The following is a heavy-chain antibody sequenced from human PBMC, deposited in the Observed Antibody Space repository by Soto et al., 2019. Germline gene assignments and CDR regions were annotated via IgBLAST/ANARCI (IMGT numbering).Heavy chain of an antibody. D-gene: IGHD6-13*01. J-gene: IGHJ5*02. CDR2: ISGSGGST. CDR1: GFTFSSYA. Sequence: GGSLRLSCAASGFTFSSYAMSWVRQAPGKGLEWVSAISGSGGSTYYADSVKGRFTISRDNSKNTLYLQMNSLRAEDTAVYYCARGLSGYSSSWMEGWFDPWGQGTLVTVSS. V-gene: IGHV3-23*01. CDR3: ARGLSGYSSSWMEGWFDP.